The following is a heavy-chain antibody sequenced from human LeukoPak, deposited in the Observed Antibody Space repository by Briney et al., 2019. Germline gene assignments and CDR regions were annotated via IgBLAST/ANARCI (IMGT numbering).Heavy chain of an antibody. Sequence: ASVKVSCKASGYTFTSYYMHWVRQAPGQGLEWMGWINPNSGATNYAQKFQGRVTMTRDTSISTASMELSSLKPDDTAVYYCARGSGYSYATDAFDIWGQGTMVTVSS. V-gene: IGHV1-2*02. CDR1: GYTFTSYY. D-gene: IGHD5-18*01. CDR2: INPNSGAT. CDR3: ARGSGYSYATDAFDI. J-gene: IGHJ3*02.